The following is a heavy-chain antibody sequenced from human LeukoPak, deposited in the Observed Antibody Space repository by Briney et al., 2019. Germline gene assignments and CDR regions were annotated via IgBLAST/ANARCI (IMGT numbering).Heavy chain of an antibody. CDR2: INHSGST. V-gene: IGHV4-34*01. Sequence: PSETLSLTCAVYGGSFSGYYWSWIRQPPGKGLEWIGEINHSGSTNYNPSLKSRVTISVDTSKNQFSLKLSSVTAADTAVHYCARLVSYDFWSGYQFYYFDYWGQGTLVTVSS. J-gene: IGHJ4*02. CDR3: ARLVSYDFWSGYQFYYFDY. CDR1: GGSFSGYY. D-gene: IGHD3-3*01.